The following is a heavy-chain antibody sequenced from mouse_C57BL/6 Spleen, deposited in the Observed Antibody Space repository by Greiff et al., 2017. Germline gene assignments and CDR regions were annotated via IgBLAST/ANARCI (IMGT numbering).Heavy chain of an antibody. CDR1: GYTFTDYY. CDR3: ARTGVTTVVANWYFDV. J-gene: IGHJ1*03. V-gene: IGHV1-26*01. D-gene: IGHD1-1*01. CDR2: INPNNGGT. Sequence: VQLQQSGPELVKPGASVKISCKASGYTFTDYYMTWVKQSHGKSLAWIGDINPNNGGTSYNQKFKGKATLTVDKSSSTAYMELRSLTSEDSAVYYCARTGVTTVVANWYFDVWGTGTTVTVSS.